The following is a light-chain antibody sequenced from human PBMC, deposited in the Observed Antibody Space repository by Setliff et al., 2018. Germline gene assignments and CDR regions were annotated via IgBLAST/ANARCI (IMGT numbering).Light chain of an antibody. CDR3: SSYAGSNNPYV. CDR1: SSDVGGYNY. V-gene: IGLV2-8*01. J-gene: IGLJ1*01. CDR2: EAS. Sequence: QSVLTQPPSASGSPGQSVTISCTGTSSDVGGYNYVSWYQQHPGKAPKLMIYEASKRPSGVPDRFSGSKSGNTASLTVSGLQAEDEADYYCSSYAGSNNPYVFGTGTKGTVL.